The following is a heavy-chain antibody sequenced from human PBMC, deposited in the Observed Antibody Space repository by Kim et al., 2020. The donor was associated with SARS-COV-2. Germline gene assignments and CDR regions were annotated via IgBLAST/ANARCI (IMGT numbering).Heavy chain of an antibody. Sequence: DSVKGRFTISRDNSKNTLYLQMNSLRAEDTAVSYCARARDFYGSGTYFNYWGQGTLVTVSS. D-gene: IGHD3-10*01. V-gene: IGHV3-30*01. J-gene: IGHJ4*02. CDR3: ARARDFYGSGTYFNY.